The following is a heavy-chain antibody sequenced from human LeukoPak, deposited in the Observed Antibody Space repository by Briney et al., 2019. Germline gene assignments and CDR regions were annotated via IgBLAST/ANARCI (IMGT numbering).Heavy chain of an antibody. CDR1: GFAFSTYP. CDR2: ISYDASNK. V-gene: IGHV3-30*04. D-gene: IGHD6-19*01. CDR3: ARETTLAVSFGY. J-gene: IGHJ4*02. Sequence: GGSLRLSCAASGFAFSTYPIHWVRQAPGKGLEWVAVISYDASNKFYADSVKGRFTVSRDNSKNTLSLQMNSLRAEDTAVYYCARETTLAVSFGYWGQGTLVTVSS.